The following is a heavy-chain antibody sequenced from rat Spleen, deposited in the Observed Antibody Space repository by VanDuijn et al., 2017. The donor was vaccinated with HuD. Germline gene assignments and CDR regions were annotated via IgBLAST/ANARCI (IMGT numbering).Heavy chain of an antibody. V-gene: IGHV5-25*01. Sequence: EVQLVESGGGLVQPGRSLKLSCAASGFTFSDYYMAWVRQAPTKGLEWVASISTGSNKTYYRDSVKGRFTISRDNAKSTLYLQLDSLRSEDTATYYCATDTFYDGTYYPGGFDYWGQGVMVTVSS. D-gene: IGHD1-12*02. CDR2: ISTGSNKT. CDR3: ATDTFYDGTYYPGGFDY. J-gene: IGHJ2*01. CDR1: GFTFSDYY.